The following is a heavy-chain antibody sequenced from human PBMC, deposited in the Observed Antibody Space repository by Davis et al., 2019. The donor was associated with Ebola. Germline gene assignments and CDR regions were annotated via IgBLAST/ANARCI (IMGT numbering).Heavy chain of an antibody. J-gene: IGHJ4*02. CDR2: IKQDGSEK. Sequence: GESLKISCVASGFTFSTYWMSWVRQAPGKGLEWVANIKQDGSEKKYVDSVKGRFTTSRDNAKNSLSLQMNSLGAEDTAVYYCARHTSGWSYFDYWGQGTLVTVSS. D-gene: IGHD6-19*01. V-gene: IGHV3-7*01. CDR1: GFTFSTYW. CDR3: ARHTSGWSYFDY.